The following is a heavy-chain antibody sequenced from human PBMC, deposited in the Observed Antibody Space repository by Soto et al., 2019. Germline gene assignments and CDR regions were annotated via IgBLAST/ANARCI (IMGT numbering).Heavy chain of an antibody. D-gene: IGHD3-10*01. V-gene: IGHV3-33*01. J-gene: IGHJ4*02. Sequence: PGGSLRLSCAASGFTFSSYGMHWVRQAPGKGLEWVAVIWYDGSNKYYADSVKGRFTISRDNSKNTLYLQMNSLRAEDTAVYYCASSHRGSGSYYKTPFDYWGQGT. CDR1: GFTFSSYG. CDR2: IWYDGSNK. CDR3: ASSHRGSGSYYKTPFDY.